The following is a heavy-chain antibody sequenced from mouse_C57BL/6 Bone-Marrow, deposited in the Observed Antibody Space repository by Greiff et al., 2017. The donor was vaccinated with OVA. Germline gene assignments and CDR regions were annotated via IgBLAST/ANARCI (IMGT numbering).Heavy chain of an antibody. Sequence: EVQLQQSGPELVKPGASVKISCKASGYTFTDYYMNWVKQSHGKSLEWIGDINPNNGGTSYKQKFKGKATLTVDKSSSTAYMELRSLTSEDSAVYYCARWGDYLYFEYWGQGTTLTVSS. CDR2: INPNNGGT. V-gene: IGHV1-26*01. CDR1: GYTFTDYY. J-gene: IGHJ2*01. CDR3: ARWGDYLYFEY. D-gene: IGHD2-4*01.